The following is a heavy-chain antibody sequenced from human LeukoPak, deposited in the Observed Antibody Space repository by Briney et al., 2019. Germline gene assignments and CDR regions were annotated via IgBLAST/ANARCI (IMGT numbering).Heavy chain of an antibody. V-gene: IGHV3-9*03. Sequence: GRSLRLSCAASGFTFDDYAMHWVRQAPGKGLEWVSGISWNSGSIGYADSVKGRFTISRDNAKNSLYPQMNSLRAEDMALYYCAKDIGSSWYGGDAFDIWGQGTMVTVSS. CDR3: AKDIGSSWYGGDAFDI. CDR1: GFTFDDYA. D-gene: IGHD6-13*01. J-gene: IGHJ3*02. CDR2: ISWNSGSI.